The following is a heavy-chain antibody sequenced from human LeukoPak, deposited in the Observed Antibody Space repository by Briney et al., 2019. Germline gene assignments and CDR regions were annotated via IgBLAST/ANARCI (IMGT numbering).Heavy chain of an antibody. CDR3: AKAHGIVGATTSGY. V-gene: IGHV3-30*18. D-gene: IGHD1-26*01. Sequence: PGRFLRLSCAASGFTFSSYGMHWVRQAPGKGLEWVAVISYDGSNKYYADSVKGRFTISRDNSKNTLYLQMNSLRAEDTAVYYCAKAHGIVGATTSGYWGQGTLVTVSS. CDR2: ISYDGSNK. J-gene: IGHJ4*02. CDR1: GFTFSSYG.